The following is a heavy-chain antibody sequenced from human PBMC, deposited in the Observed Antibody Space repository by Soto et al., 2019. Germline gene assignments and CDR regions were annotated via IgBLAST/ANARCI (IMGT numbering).Heavy chain of an antibody. Sequence: SETLSLTCAVYGGSFSGYYWSWIRQPPGKGLEWIGEINHSGSTNYNPSLKSRVTISVDTSKNQFSLKLSSVTAADTAVYYCARAGVTREREYFQHWGQGTLVTVSS. CDR2: INHSGST. CDR1: GGSFSGYY. CDR3: ARAGVTREREYFQH. J-gene: IGHJ1*01. V-gene: IGHV4-34*01. D-gene: IGHD4-17*01.